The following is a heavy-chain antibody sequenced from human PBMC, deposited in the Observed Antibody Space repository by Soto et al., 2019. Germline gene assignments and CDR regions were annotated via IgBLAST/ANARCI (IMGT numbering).Heavy chain of an antibody. CDR3: ARSLQYDFWSGYSI. CDR2: IYYSGST. Sequence: PGKGLEWIGYIYYSGSTNYNPSLKSRVTISVDTSKNQFSLKLSSVTAADTAVYYCARSLQYDFWSGYSIWGQGTLVTVSS. V-gene: IGHV4-59*01. J-gene: IGHJ4*02. D-gene: IGHD3-3*01.